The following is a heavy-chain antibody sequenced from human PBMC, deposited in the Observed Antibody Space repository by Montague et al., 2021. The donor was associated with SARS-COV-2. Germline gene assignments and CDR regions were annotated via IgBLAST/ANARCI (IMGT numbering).Heavy chain of an antibody. V-gene: IGHV4-39*02. D-gene: IGHD1-1*01. CDR2: IYYSGST. Sequence: SETLSLTCTVSGGSISSSSYYWGWIRQPPGKGLEWIGRIYYSGSTYYNPSLKSRVTISVDTSKNQFPLNLSSVTAADTAVYYCARVGGNEYRFLDYWGQGALVTVSS. J-gene: IGHJ4*02. CDR1: GGSISSSSYY. CDR3: ARVGGNEYRFLDY.